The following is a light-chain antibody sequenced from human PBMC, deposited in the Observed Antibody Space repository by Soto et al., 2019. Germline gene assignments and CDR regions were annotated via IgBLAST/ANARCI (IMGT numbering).Light chain of an antibody. J-gene: IGLJ1*01. V-gene: IGLV1-44*01. CDR2: GNN. CDR1: SSNIGINT. CDR3: ATWDDSLDVHV. Sequence: QSVLTQPPSASGTPGQTITISCSGGSSNIGINTVNWYEHLPGTAPRLLIYGNNQRPSGVPDRFSGSKSGTSASLAISGLQSEDVGHYYCATWDDSLDVHVFGTGTKLTVL.